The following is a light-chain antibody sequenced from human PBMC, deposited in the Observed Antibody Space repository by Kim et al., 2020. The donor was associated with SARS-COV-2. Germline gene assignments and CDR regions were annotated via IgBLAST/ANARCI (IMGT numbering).Light chain of an antibody. CDR3: GTWDSSLNTGV. CDR1: NSNIGNNY. V-gene: IGLV1-51*01. J-gene: IGLJ3*02. Sequence: QSVLTQPPSVSAAPGQKVTISCSASNSNIGNNYISWYQQLPGTAPKLLIYDNNQRPSGIPDRVSGSKSGTSATLVITGLQTGDEADYYCGTWDSSLNTGVFGGGTQLTVL. CDR2: DNN.